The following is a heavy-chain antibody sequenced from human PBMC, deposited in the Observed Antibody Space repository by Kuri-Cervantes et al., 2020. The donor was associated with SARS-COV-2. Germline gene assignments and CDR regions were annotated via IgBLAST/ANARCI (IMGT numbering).Heavy chain of an antibody. CDR1: GFTFTSLA. CDR2: ISYDGSNK. V-gene: IGHV3-30*03. J-gene: IGHJ4*02. Sequence: LSLTCAASGFTFTSLAMHWVRQAPGKGLEWVSLISYDGSNKFYADSVKGRFTISRDNSKNSVFLQMNSLRAEDTAVYYCARDLRLGNSLDYWGQGTLVTVSS. D-gene: IGHD7-27*01. CDR3: ARDLRLGNSLDY.